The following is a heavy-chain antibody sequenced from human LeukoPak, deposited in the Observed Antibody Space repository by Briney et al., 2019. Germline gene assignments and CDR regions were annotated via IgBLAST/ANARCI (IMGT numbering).Heavy chain of an antibody. CDR1: GYTFTSYG. Sequence: VASVKVSCKASGYTFTSYGISWVRQAPGQGVEGMGWISAYNCNTNYAQKLQGRVTMNTDTSTSTAYMELRSLRSDDTAVYYCARVRVGVAVAMITRGLYYYYYMDVWGKGTTVTVSS. V-gene: IGHV1-18*01. CDR2: ISAYNCNT. J-gene: IGHJ6*03. D-gene: IGHD6-19*01. CDR3: ARVRVGVAVAMITRGLYYYYYMDV.